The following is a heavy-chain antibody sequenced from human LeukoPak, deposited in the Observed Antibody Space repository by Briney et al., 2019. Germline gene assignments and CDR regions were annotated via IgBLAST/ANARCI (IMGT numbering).Heavy chain of an antibody. CDR3: ARHPFATPFDH. CDR2: VFHTGDT. Sequence: TSETLSLTCAVSGDSINSFYWSWTRQPPGKGLEWIRYVFHTGDTNSNPSLKSRVTVSLDTSTSQVSLRLTSVTAADTAVYYCARHPFATPFDHWGRGILVTVSS. CDR1: GDSINSFY. V-gene: IGHV4-59*08. D-gene: IGHD2-15*01. J-gene: IGHJ4*02.